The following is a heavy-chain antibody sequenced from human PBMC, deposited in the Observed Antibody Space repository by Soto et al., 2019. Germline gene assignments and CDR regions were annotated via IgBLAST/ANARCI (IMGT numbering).Heavy chain of an antibody. Sequence: PGGSLRLSCAASGFTFSSYSMNWVRQAPGKGLEWVSYISSSSSTIYYADSVKGRFTISRDNAKNSLYLQMNSLRAEDTAVYYCAKDDEFVVYNYWGQGTLVTVSS. CDR2: ISSSSSTI. D-gene: IGHD2-8*02. CDR1: GFTFSSYS. V-gene: IGHV3-48*01. CDR3: AKDDEFVVYNY. J-gene: IGHJ4*02.